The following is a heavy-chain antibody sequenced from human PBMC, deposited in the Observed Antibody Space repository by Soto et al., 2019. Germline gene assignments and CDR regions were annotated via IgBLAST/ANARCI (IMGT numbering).Heavy chain of an antibody. V-gene: IGHV4-59*01. CDR1: GGSISSYY. J-gene: IGHJ4*02. D-gene: IGHD3-22*01. CDR3: ARAPPGGYYYDTAPDY. CDR2: IYYSGIT. Sequence: SETLSLTCTVSGGSISSYYWSWIRQPPGKGLEWIGYIYYSGITNYNPSLKSRVTISVDTSKNQFSLKLSSVTAADTAVYYCARAPPGGYYYDTAPDYWGQGTLVTVPQ.